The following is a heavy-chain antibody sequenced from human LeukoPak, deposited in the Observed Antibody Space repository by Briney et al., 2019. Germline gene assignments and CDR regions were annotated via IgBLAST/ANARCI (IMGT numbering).Heavy chain of an antibody. CDR3: AKDQIVVVPAARMVDY. Sequence: PGGSLRLSCVASGFTFNTYIMTWVRQAPGKGLEWVSAISGSGGSTYYADSVKGRFTISRDNSKNTLYLQMNSLRAEDTAVYYCAKDQIVVVPAARMVDYWGQGTLVTVSS. J-gene: IGHJ4*02. V-gene: IGHV3-23*01. D-gene: IGHD2-2*01. CDR2: ISGSGGST. CDR1: GFTFNTYI.